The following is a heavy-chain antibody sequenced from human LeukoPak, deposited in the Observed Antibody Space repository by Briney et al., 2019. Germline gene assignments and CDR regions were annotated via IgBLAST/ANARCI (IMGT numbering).Heavy chain of an antibody. D-gene: IGHD5-24*01. CDR3: AKSGYNRFDY. CDR1: GFAFSSYA. CDR2: ISESGGTT. V-gene: IGHV3-23*01. Sequence: GGSLRLSCAASGFAFSSYAMNWVRQAPGKGLEWVSSISESGGTTDYADSVKGRFTISRDNSKNTLYLQMNSLIAEDTAVYYCAKSGYNRFDYWGQGTRVTVSS. J-gene: IGHJ4*02.